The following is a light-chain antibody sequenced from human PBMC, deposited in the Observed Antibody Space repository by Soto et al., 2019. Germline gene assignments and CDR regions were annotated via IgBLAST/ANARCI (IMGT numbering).Light chain of an antibody. J-gene: IGKJ4*01. CDR1: QSVSSSH. Sequence: EIVLTHSPGTLSLSPGEGATLSCRASQSVSSSHLAWYQQKPGQAPRLLIYGASIRATGIPDRFSGSGSGTDFSLTISRLEPEDCAVYYCQQYGRSPLAFGGGTKVDIK. CDR2: GAS. V-gene: IGKV3-20*01. CDR3: QQYGRSPLA.